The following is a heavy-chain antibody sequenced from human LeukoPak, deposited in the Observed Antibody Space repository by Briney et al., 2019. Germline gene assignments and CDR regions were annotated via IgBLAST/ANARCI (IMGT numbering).Heavy chain of an antibody. J-gene: IGHJ5*02. V-gene: IGHV4-59*08. Sequence: SETLSLTCTVSGGSISGSYWSWIRQPPGKGLEWIGYIYYSGITNYNPSLKTRVTISVDTSKNQFSLKLSSVTAADTAVYYCARLPTSWFDPWGQGTLVTVSS. CDR1: GGSISGSY. CDR2: IYYSGIT. CDR3: ARLPTSWFDP.